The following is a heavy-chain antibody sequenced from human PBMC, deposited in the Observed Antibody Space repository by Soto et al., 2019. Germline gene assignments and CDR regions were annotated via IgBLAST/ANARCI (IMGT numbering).Heavy chain of an antibody. CDR1: GVSISSYY. CDR3: AKLGGYSFGLDCYYYYMDD. Sequence: PSETLSLTCTVSGVSISSYYWSWILQPPGKGLEWIGYIYYSGSTNYNPSLKSRVTISVDTSKNQFSLKLSSMTAADTAVYYCAKLGGYSFGLDCYYYYMDDGCKGTRCSVSS. V-gene: IGHV4-59*08. CDR2: IYYSGST. J-gene: IGHJ6*03. D-gene: IGHD5-18*01.